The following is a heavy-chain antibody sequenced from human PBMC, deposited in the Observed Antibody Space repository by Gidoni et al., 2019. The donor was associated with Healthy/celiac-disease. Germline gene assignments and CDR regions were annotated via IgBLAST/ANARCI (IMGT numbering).Heavy chain of an antibody. V-gene: IGHV3-48*03. Sequence: EVQLVESGRGLVQPGGSLRLSCAASGFTFSSYEMNWVRQAPGKGLEWVSYISSSGSTIYYADSVKGRFTISRDNAKNSLYLQMNSLRAEDTAVYYCARAYEEGYDILTGYFYYYGMDVWGQGTTVTVSS. D-gene: IGHD3-9*01. CDR3: ARAYEEGYDILTGYFYYYGMDV. J-gene: IGHJ6*02. CDR2: ISSSGSTI. CDR1: GFTFSSYE.